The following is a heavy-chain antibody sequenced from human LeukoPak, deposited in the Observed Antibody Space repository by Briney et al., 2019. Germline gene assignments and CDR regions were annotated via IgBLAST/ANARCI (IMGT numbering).Heavy chain of an antibody. J-gene: IGHJ6*02. CDR1: GGSISSGGYY. Sequence: PSQTLSLTCTVSGGSISSGGYYWSWIRQHPGKGLEWIGYIYYGGSTYYNPSLKSRVTISVDTSKNQFSLKLSSVTAADTAVYYCARGATVTTYYYYGMDVWGQGTTVTVSS. CDR3: ARGATVTTYYYYGMDV. V-gene: IGHV4-31*03. CDR2: IYYGGST. D-gene: IGHD4-17*01.